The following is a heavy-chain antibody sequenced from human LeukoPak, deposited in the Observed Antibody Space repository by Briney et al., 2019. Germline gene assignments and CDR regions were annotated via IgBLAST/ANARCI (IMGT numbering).Heavy chain of an antibody. CDR1: GYTFTSYG. CDR2: ISAYNGNT. CDR3: ARWDRYSGYDQEPANYYYYGMDV. J-gene: IGHJ6*02. V-gene: IGHV1-18*01. Sequence: VASVKVSCTASGYTFTSYGISWVRQAPGQGLEWMGWISAYNGNTNYAQKLQGRVTMTTDTSTSTAYMELRSLRSDDTAVYYCARWDRYSGYDQEPANYYYYGMDVWGQGTTVTVSS. D-gene: IGHD5-12*01.